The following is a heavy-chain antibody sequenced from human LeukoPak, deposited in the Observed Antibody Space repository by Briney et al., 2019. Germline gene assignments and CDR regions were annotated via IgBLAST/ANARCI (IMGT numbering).Heavy chain of an antibody. D-gene: IGHD1-26*01. J-gene: IGHJ4*02. Sequence: GGSLRLSCAASGFTFSSYAMHWVRQAPGKGLEWVAVISYDGSNKYYADSVKGRFTISRDNSKNTLYLQTNSLRAEDTAVYYCARDHGGSYLISYYFDYWGQGTLVTVSS. CDR2: ISYDGSNK. CDR3: ARDHGGSYLISYYFDY. V-gene: IGHV3-30*04. CDR1: GFTFSSYA.